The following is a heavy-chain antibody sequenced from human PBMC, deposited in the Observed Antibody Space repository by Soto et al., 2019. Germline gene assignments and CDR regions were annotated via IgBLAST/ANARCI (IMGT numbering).Heavy chain of an antibody. V-gene: IGHV4-39*01. CDR3: ARLLAGVLATGWFDP. CDR1: GGSISSSSYY. D-gene: IGHD3-10*01. J-gene: IGHJ5*02. Sequence: QLQLQGSGPGLVKPSETLYLTCTVSGGSISSSSYYWGWIRQPPGKGLEWIGSIYYGGSTYYNPSLKSRVTISVDTSKNQFSMKLSSVTATDTAVYYCARLLAGVLATGWFDPWGQGTLVTVSS. CDR2: IYYGGST.